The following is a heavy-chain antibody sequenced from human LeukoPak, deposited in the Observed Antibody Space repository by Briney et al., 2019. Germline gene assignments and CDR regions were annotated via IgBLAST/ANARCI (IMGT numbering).Heavy chain of an antibody. CDR2: IIPIFGTA. D-gene: IGHD2-15*01. J-gene: IGHJ4*02. Sequence: ASVKVSCKASVGTFSIYAISWVRQAPGQGLEWMGGIIPIFGTANYAQKFQGRVTITADESTSTAYMELSSLRSEDTAVYYCARYCSGGSCEGWGQGTLVTVSS. CDR1: VGTFSIYA. CDR3: ARYCSGGSCEG. V-gene: IGHV1-69*13.